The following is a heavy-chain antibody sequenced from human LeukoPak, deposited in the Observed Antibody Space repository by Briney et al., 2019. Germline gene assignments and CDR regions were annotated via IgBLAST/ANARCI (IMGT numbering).Heavy chain of an antibody. CDR1: GFTLYVYA. D-gene: IGHD6-13*01. J-gene: IGHJ5*02. CDR3: AEDTVAAAGTAFASNWFDP. Sequence: SLRLSCAASGFTLYVYATHWVRHAPGKGLEWVSGNCWNSGTIVSAHSVKGRFPIPRDNAKNSLYVQMHSLRPENMALFTCAEDTVAAAGTAFASNWFDPWGQGTLVTVSS. V-gene: IGHV3-9*03. CDR2: NCWNSGTI.